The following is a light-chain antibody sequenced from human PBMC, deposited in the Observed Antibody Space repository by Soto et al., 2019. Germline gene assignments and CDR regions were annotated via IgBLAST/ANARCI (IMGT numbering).Light chain of an antibody. Sequence: QLVLTQPPSASGAPGQRVTISCSGSSSNIGSNYVFWYQQLPGAAPKLLIYSNSQRPSGVPDRFSGSKSGTSASLAIRGLRSEDEAEYCCAAWDDSLGGPVFGGGTKVTVL. CDR3: AAWDDSLGGPV. CDR1: SSNIGSNY. J-gene: IGLJ3*02. CDR2: SNS. V-gene: IGLV1-47*02.